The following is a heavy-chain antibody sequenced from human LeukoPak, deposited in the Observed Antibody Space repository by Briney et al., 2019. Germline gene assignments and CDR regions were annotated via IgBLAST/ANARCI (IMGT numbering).Heavy chain of an antibody. Sequence: GASVKVSCKASGGTFSSYAISWVRQAPGQGLEWMGGIIPIFGTANYAQKFQGRVTITTDESTSTAYMELSSLRSEDTAVYYCARGIAARPVGENYYYYYMDVWGKGTAVTVSS. CDR2: IIPIFGTA. D-gene: IGHD6-6*01. J-gene: IGHJ6*03. V-gene: IGHV1-69*05. CDR1: GGTFSSYA. CDR3: ARGIAARPVGENYYYYYMDV.